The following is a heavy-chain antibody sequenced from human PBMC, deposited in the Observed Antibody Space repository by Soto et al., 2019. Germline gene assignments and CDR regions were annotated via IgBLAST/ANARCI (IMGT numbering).Heavy chain of an antibody. Sequence: QVQLQESGPGLVKPSETLSLTCTVSGGSISSYYWSWIRQPPGKGLEWIGYIYYSGSTNYNPSLKSRVTISVDSAKNQFSLKVSLVTAADTAVYYCAGGGGWELLPLSPFDYWGQGTLVTVSS. CDR1: GGSISSYY. D-gene: IGHD1-26*01. CDR3: AGGGGWELLPLSPFDY. V-gene: IGHV4-59*01. J-gene: IGHJ4*02. CDR2: IYYSGST.